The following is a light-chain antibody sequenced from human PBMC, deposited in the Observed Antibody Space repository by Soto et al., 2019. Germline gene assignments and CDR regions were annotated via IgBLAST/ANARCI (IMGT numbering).Light chain of an antibody. J-gene: IGKJ2*01. CDR2: GAS. V-gene: IGKV3-15*01. Sequence: EIVMTQSPATLSVSPGERATLSCRASQSVSSNLAWYQQKPGQAPRLLIYGASTRATGIPARFSGSGSGTEFTLTISSLQSEDFAVYYCQQYHTSSYTFGQGTKLEIK. CDR3: QQYHTSSYT. CDR1: QSVSSN.